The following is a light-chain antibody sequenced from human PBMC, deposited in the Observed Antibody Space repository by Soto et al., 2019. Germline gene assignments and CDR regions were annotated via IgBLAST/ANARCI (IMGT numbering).Light chain of an antibody. V-gene: IGLV2-23*01. Sequence: QSALTQPASVSGSPGQSITISCTRTSSDVGSYNLVSWYQRHPDQAPKLIIYEGSKRPSGVSNRFSGSKSGNTASLTISGLHAEDEAEYYCCSYAGTGIVFGGGTKLTVL. CDR3: CSYAGTGIV. J-gene: IGLJ2*01. CDR1: SSDVGSYNL. CDR2: EGS.